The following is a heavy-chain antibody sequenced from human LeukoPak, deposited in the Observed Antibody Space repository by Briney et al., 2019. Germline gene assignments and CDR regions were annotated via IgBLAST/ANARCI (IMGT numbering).Heavy chain of an antibody. CDR3: AKGRTLVGGNTRSYDY. CDR1: GFTFSTYS. D-gene: IGHD1-26*01. Sequence: PGGSLRLSCAASGFTFSTYSMSWVRQAPGKGLEWVSVISGGGGERFYADSVKGRFTISRDNSKNALYLQMNSLRVEDTAVYYCAKGRTLVGGNTRSYDYWGQGTLVTVSS. J-gene: IGHJ4*02. CDR2: ISGGGGER. V-gene: IGHV3-23*01.